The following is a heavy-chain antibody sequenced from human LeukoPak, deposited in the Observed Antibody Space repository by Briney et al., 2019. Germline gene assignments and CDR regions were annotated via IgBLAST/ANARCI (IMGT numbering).Heavy chain of an antibody. J-gene: IGHJ4*02. CDR3: AKRGASGYSSGWYYFDY. Sequence: GGSLGLSCAASGFTFSSYEMNWVRQAPGKGLEWVSYISSSGSTMYYADSVKGRFTISRDNAKNSLYLQMNSLRAEDTALYYCAKRGASGYSSGWYYFDYWGQGTLVTVSS. CDR1: GFTFSSYE. CDR2: ISSSGSTM. V-gene: IGHV3-48*03. D-gene: IGHD6-19*01.